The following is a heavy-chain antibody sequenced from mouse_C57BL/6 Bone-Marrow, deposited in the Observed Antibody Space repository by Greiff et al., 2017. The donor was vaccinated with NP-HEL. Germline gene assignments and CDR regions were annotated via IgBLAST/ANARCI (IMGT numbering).Heavy chain of an antibody. CDR2: IDPSDSYT. D-gene: IGHD2-12*01. V-gene: IGHV1-59*01. J-gene: IGHJ4*01. CDR3: ARHDSSPYYAMDY. Sequence: QVQLQQPGAELVRPGTSVKLSCKASGYTFTSYWMHWVKQRPGQGLEWIGVIDPSDSYTNYNHKFKGKATLTVDTSSSTAYMQLSSLTSEDSAVYYCARHDSSPYYAMDYWGQGTSVTVSS. CDR1: GYTFTSYW.